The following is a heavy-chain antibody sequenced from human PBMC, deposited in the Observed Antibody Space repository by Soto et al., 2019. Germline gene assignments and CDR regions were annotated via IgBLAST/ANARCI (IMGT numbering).Heavy chain of an antibody. CDR3: ARGRRYYDILTGYSVGRYFDY. Sequence: QVQQVQSGAEVKKPGSSVKVSCKASGGTFSSYAISWVRQAPGQGLEWMGGIIPIFGTANYAQKFQGRVTITADESTSTAYMELRSLRSEDTAVYYCARGRRYYDILTGYSVGRYFDYWGQGTLVTVSS. V-gene: IGHV1-69*01. CDR1: GGTFSSYA. D-gene: IGHD3-9*01. CDR2: IIPIFGTA. J-gene: IGHJ4*02.